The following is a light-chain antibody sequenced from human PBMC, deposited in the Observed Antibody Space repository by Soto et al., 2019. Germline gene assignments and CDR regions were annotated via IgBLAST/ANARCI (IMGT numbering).Light chain of an antibody. V-gene: IGLV7-43*01. Sequence: QAVVTQEPSLTVSPGGTVTLTCASSSGPVTRDFYPNRFQQKPGHAPRPLLYNTNDRHSWTPARFSGSLLGGKAALTLSGVRPEDEADYYCLLYFGTAQVIFGGGTKLTVL. J-gene: IGLJ2*01. CDR3: LLYFGTAQVI. CDR1: SGPVTRDFY. CDR2: NTN.